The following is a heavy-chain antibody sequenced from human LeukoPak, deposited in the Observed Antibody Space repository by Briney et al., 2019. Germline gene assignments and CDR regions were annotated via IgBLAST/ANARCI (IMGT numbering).Heavy chain of an antibody. D-gene: IGHD5-18*01. Sequence: ASVKVSCKASGYTFTSYYMHWVRQAPGQGLEWVAWISCYNGDTRYAQKFQGRVTVTTDTSTSTVYMELRSLRSDDTAVYYCARDGGTAGYSSGSDYWGQGTRVTVSS. J-gene: IGHJ4*02. CDR3: ARDGGTAGYSSGSDY. CDR2: ISCYNGDT. CDR1: GYTFTSYY. V-gene: IGHV1-18*04.